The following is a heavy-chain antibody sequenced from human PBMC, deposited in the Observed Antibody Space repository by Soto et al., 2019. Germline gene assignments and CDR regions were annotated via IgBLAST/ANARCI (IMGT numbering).Heavy chain of an antibody. CDR2: IYYSGST. V-gene: IGHV4-59*08. CDR3: ARHAAAAGYYFDY. J-gene: IGHJ4*02. D-gene: IGHD6-13*01. Sequence: TSETLSLTCTVSGGSISSYYWSWIRQPPGKGLEWIGYIYYSGSTNYNPSLKSRVTISVDTSKNQFSLKLSSVTAADTAVYYCARHAAAAGYYFDYWGQGTLVTVSS. CDR1: GGSISSYY.